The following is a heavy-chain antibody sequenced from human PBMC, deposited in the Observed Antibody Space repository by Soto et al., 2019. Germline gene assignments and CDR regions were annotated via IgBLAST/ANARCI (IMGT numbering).Heavy chain of an antibody. CDR3: ARGGRGYEFDY. J-gene: IGHJ4*02. V-gene: IGHV3-30*03. CDR2: ISYDGSKE. D-gene: IGHD5-12*01. CDR1: GYTFSNYG. Sequence: SLRLSCAASGYTFSNYGMHWVRQAPGKGLEWVAGISYDGSKEHYADSVKGRFTISRDNSKNTLYLQMNSLRAEDTAVYYCARGGRGYEFDYWGQGTLVTVSS.